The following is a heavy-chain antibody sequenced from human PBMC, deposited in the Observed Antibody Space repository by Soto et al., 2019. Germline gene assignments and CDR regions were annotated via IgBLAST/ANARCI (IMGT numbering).Heavy chain of an antibody. J-gene: IGHJ6*02. V-gene: IGHV3-30-3*01. Sequence: GGSLRLSCAASGFTFSSYAMHWVRQAPGKGLEWVAVISYDGSNKYYADSVKGRFTISRDNSKNTLYLQMNSLRAEDTAVYYCASLYSSSEEGMDVWGQGTTVTVSS. D-gene: IGHD6-13*01. CDR1: GFTFSSYA. CDR2: ISYDGSNK. CDR3: ASLYSSSEEGMDV.